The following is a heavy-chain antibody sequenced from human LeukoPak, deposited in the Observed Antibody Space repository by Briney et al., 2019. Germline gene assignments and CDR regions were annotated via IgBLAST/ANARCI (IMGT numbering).Heavy chain of an antibody. V-gene: IGHV3-23*01. CDR1: GFTFSSYA. Sequence: GGSLRLSCAASGFTFSSYAMSWVRQAPGKGLEWVSAISGSGGSTYYADSVKGRFTISRDNSKNTLYLQMNSLRAEDTAVYYCAKVPSRDGYNGPDYWGQGTPVTVSS. CDR3: AKVPSRDGYNGPDY. D-gene: IGHD5-24*01. CDR2: ISGSGGST. J-gene: IGHJ4*02.